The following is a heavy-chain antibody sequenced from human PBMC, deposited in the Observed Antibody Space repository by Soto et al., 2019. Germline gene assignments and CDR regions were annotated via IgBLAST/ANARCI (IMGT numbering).Heavy chain of an antibody. D-gene: IGHD3-3*01. CDR1: RFTFSTYA. V-gene: IGHV3-23*01. J-gene: IGHJ6*03. CDR3: AKDCDVWTGFRRPDYMDV. Sequence: EVQLLESGGGLVQPGQSLRLSCAASRFTFSTYAMCWVLQAPGTGLEWVSAISGSGGSTYYADSVKGRFTISRDNSKNTLYLQMNSLRAEDTAVYYCAKDCDVWTGFRRPDYMDVWGKGTAVTVSS. CDR2: ISGSGGST.